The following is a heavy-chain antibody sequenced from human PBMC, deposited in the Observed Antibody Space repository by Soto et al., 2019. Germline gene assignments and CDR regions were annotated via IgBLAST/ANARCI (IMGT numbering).Heavy chain of an antibody. Sequence: SVKVSCKASGFTFPSSAVQWVRQARGQRLEWIGWIVVGSGNTNSAQKFQEGVTFTRDMSTSTVYMELSSLKFEDTAVYYCAADDMTTFIWGQGTLVTVSS. CDR2: IVVGSGNT. D-gene: IGHD1-1*01. J-gene: IGHJ4*02. CDR1: GFTFPSSA. V-gene: IGHV1-58*01. CDR3: AADDMTTFI.